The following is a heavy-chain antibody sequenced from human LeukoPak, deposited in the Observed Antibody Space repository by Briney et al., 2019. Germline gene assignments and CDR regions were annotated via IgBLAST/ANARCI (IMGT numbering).Heavy chain of an antibody. J-gene: IGHJ5*02. CDR3: ARVGNPLVTVFAWFDP. CDR2: IFYSGST. CDR1: GGSISSSSYY. D-gene: IGHD3-3*01. V-gene: IGHV4-39*07. Sequence: SETLSLTCTVSGGSISSSSYYWGWIRQSPGKGLEWIGSIFYSGSTNYNPSLKSRVTISVDTSKNQFSLKLSSVTAADTAVYYCARVGNPLVTVFAWFDPWGQGTLVTVSS.